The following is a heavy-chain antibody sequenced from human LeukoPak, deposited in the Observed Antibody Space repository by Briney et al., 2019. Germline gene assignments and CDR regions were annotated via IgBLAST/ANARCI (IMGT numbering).Heavy chain of an antibody. J-gene: IGHJ4*02. CDR2: IRSSSSTI. V-gene: IGHV3-48*02. D-gene: IGHD4-17*01. Sequence: GGSLRLSCAASGFTFSSYRMNWVRQAPGKGLEWVSYIRSSSSTIYYADSVKGRFTISRDNAKNSLYLQMNSLRDEDTAVYYCARDYNGDYEWLLDYWGQGTLVTVSS. CDR1: GFTFSSYR. CDR3: ARDYNGDYEWLLDY.